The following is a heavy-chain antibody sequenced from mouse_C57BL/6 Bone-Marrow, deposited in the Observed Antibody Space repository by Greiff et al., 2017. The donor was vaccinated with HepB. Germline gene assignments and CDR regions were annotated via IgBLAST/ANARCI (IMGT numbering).Heavy chain of an antibody. D-gene: IGHD1-1*01. V-gene: IGHV1-50*01. CDR3: ARSLFLFAY. J-gene: IGHJ3*01. Sequence: VQLQQPGTELVKPGASVKLSCKASGYTFTSYWMQWVKQRPGQGLEWIGEIDPSDSYTNYNQKFKGKATLTVDTSSSTAYMQLSSLTSEDSAVYYCARSLFLFAYWGQGTLVTVSA. CDR1: GYTFTSYW. CDR2: IDPSDSYT.